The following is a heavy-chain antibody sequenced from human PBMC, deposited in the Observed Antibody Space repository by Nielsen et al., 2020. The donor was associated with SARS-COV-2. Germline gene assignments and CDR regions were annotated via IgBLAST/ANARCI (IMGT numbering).Heavy chain of an antibody. V-gene: IGHV1-69*02. CDR2: IIPILGIA. J-gene: IGHJ6*02. CDR3: ASVVPAAMDGVVWYYYYGMDV. D-gene: IGHD2-2*01. Sequence: WVRQAPGQGLEWMGRIIPILGIANYAQKFQGRVTITADKSTSTAYMELSSPRSEDTAVYYCASVVPAAMDGVVWYYYYGMDVWGQGTTVTVSS.